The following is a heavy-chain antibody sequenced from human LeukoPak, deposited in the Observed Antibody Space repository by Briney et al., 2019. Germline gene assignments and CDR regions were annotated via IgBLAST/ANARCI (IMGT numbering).Heavy chain of an antibody. Sequence: PGGSLRLSCAASGFTFSSYSMNWVRQAPGKGLEWISYISSSTSTIYYADSVKGRFTISRDNAKNSLYLQMNSLRAEDTAVYYCARDTSSGWYDLFDYWGQGTLVTVSS. D-gene: IGHD6-19*01. CDR3: ARDTSSGWYDLFDY. CDR2: ISSSTSTI. CDR1: GFTFSSYS. J-gene: IGHJ4*02. V-gene: IGHV3-48*04.